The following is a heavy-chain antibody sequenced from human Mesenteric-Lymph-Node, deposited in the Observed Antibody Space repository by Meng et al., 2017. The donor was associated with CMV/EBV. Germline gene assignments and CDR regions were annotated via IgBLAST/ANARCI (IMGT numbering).Heavy chain of an antibody. CDR1: GFTFSSYS. J-gene: IGHJ4*02. CDR2: ISSSGSDV. D-gene: IGHD3-22*01. CDR3: ARDGYYYDSSGPDY. Sequence: GGSLRLSCAASGFTFSSYSMNWVRQAPGKGLKWVSCISSSGSDVYYADSLKGRFTISRDNAKNSLYLQMNSLRAEDTAVYYCARDGYYYDSSGPDYWGQGTLVTVSS. V-gene: IGHV3-21*01.